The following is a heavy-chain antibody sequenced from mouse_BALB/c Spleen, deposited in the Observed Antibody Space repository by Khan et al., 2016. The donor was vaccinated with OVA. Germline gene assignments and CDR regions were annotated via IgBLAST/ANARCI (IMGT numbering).Heavy chain of an antibody. CDR1: GYTFTSYW. CDR3: ARGYFGNYEFAY. Sequence: QVRLQQSGAELVKPGASVKLSCKTSGYTFTSYWIQWVKQRPGQGLGWIGQIFPGTGTTYYNENFKGKATLTVDTSSSTDYMQLSSLTSEDSAVYYCARGYFGNYEFAYWGQGTLVTVSP. CDR2: IFPGTGTT. J-gene: IGHJ3*01. V-gene: IGHV1S132*01. D-gene: IGHD2-1*01.